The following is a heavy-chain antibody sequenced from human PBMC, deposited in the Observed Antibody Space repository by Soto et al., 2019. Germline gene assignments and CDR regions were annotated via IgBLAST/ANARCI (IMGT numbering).Heavy chain of an antibody. J-gene: IGHJ6*02. V-gene: IGHV1-18*01. D-gene: IGHD3-16*01. Sequence: QVQLVQSGDEVKKPGASVKVSCKASGYIFVNYGIAWVRQAPGQGLEWMGWISPYSGNTHYAGRVQGRLTMTTDEAMRTGYMDLGSLTSDDTAVYYCAMVDNYVTPTRQDVWGQGTTVTVS. CDR2: ISPYSGNT. CDR1: GYIFVNYG. CDR3: AMVDNYVTPTRQDV.